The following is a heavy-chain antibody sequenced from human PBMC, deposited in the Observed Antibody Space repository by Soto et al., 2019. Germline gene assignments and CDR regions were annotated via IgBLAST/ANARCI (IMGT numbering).Heavy chain of an antibody. J-gene: IGHJ6*02. CDR2: ISGSGGST. V-gene: IGHV3-23*01. D-gene: IGHD1-1*01. Sequence: GGSLRLSCAASGFTFSSYAMSWVRQAPGKGLEWVSAISGSGGSTYYADSVKGRFTISRDNSKNTLYLQMNSLRAEDTAVYYCAKGKRNPYYYYYGMDVWGQGTTVTVSS. CDR1: GFTFSSYA. CDR3: AKGKRNPYYYYYGMDV.